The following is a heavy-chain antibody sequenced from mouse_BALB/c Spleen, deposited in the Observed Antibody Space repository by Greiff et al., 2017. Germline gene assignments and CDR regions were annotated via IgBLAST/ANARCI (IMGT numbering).Heavy chain of an antibody. CDR1: GFTFSSYT. Sequence: EVQVVESGGGLVQPGGSLKLSCAASGFTFSSYTMSWVRQTPEKRLEWVAYISNGGGSTYYPDTVKGRFTISRDNAKNTLYLQMSSLKSEDTAMYYCARHSPYAMDYWGQGTSVTVSS. CDR2: ISNGGGST. CDR3: ARHSPYAMDY. V-gene: IGHV5-12-2*01. J-gene: IGHJ4*01.